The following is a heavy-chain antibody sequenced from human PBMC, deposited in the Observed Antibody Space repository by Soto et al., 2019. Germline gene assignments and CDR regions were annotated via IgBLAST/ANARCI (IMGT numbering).Heavy chain of an antibody. Sequence: QVQLQESGPGLVKPSGTLSLTCAVSGGSISSSNWWSWVRQPPGKGLEWIGEIYHSGSTNYNPSLKSRVTISVDKSKNQFSLKLSSVTAADTAVYYCAGFCSSTSSLRADWFDPWGQGTLVTVSS. CDR1: GGSISSSNW. V-gene: IGHV4-4*02. J-gene: IGHJ5*02. CDR2: IYHSGST. D-gene: IGHD2-2*01. CDR3: AGFCSSTSSLRADWFDP.